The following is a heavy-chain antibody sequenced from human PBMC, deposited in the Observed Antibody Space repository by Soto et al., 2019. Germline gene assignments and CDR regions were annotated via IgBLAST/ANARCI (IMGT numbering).Heavy chain of an antibody. V-gene: IGHV1-3*01. J-gene: IGHJ4*02. CDR3: AYCGGDCYKHY. CDR2: INAGNGNT. CDR1: GFTFTSYA. Sequence: ASVKVSCKASGFTFTSYAMHWVRQAPGQRLEWMGWINAGNGNTKYSQKYQGRVTITRDTSASTAYMELSSLRSEDTAVYYCAYCGGDCYKHYWGQGTLVTVSS. D-gene: IGHD2-21*01.